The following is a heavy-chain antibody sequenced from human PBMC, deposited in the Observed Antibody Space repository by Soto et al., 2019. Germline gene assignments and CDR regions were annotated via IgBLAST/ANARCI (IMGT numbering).Heavy chain of an antibody. J-gene: IGHJ6*02. CDR1: GYTFTSYA. CDR2: INAGNGNT. CDR3: ARDLYSKLYYYYYGMDV. Sequence: ASVKVSCKASGYTFTSYAMHWVRQAPGQRLEWMGWINAGNGNTKYSQKFQGRVTITRDTSASTAYMELSSLRSEDTAVYYCARDLYSKLYYYYYGMDVWGQGTTVTVSS. D-gene: IGHD4-4*01. V-gene: IGHV1-3*01.